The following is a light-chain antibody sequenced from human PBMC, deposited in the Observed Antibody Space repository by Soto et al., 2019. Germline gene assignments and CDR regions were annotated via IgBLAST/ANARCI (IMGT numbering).Light chain of an antibody. CDR2: AAS. V-gene: IGKV1-39*01. CDR3: QQTYSTPRT. CDR1: QTISSY. Sequence: DIQMTQSPSSLSASVGDRVTMTCRASQTISSYLNWYQQKPGKAPNLLIYAASSLQSVVPSRFSGSGSGTDFTLTINSLQPEDFAIYYCQQTYSTPRTFGQGTKVEIK. J-gene: IGKJ1*01.